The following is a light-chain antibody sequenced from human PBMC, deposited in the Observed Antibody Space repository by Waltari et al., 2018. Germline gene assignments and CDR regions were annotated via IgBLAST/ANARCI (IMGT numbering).Light chain of an antibody. J-gene: IGLJ2*01. CDR2: DVS. CDR1: RNYFGANDH. V-gene: IGLV2-14*03. CDR3: SSYTLTNPVV. Sequence: QSVVTQPASVSGSPGQSIPIPCTGPRNYFGANDHVSWYQQHPGRATQLVIYDVSVRPSEVSIRFSGSKSGNTASLTISGLQAEDEALYYCSSYTLTNPVVFGGGTKLTVL.